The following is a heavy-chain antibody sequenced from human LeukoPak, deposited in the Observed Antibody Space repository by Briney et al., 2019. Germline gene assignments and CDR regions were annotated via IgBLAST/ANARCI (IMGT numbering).Heavy chain of an antibody. CDR2: ISGSGGST. V-gene: IGHV3-23*01. Sequence: NPGGSLRLSCAASGFTFSSYAMSWVRQAPGRGLEWVSAISGSGGSTYYADSVKGRFTISRDNSKNTLYLQMNSLRAEDTAVYYCAKGIPVVVPAAPKAGNAFDIWGQGTMVTVSS. CDR3: AKGIPVVVPAAPKAGNAFDI. D-gene: IGHD2-2*01. CDR1: GFTFSSYA. J-gene: IGHJ3*02.